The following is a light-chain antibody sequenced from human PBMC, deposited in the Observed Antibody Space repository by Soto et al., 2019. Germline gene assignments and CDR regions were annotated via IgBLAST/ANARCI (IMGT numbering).Light chain of an antibody. J-gene: IGKJ5*01. CDR2: GAS. V-gene: IGKV3-20*01. Sequence: EIVLTQSPGTLSLSPGERATLSCRASERLSSVYLAWYQPRPGQPPRLXXYGASNRANGIPDRFSGSGSGTDFTLIINRLEPEDVAIYSCQQYGGSPRITFGQGTRLEIK. CDR3: QQYGGSPRIT. CDR1: ERLSSVY.